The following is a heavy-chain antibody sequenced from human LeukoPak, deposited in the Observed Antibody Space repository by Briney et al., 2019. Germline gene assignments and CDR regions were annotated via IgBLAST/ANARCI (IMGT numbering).Heavy chain of an antibody. V-gene: IGHV3-11*01. CDR1: GFTFSDYY. D-gene: IGHD2-15*01. CDR3: ARGVVVVAATPPYFDN. Sequence: GGSLRLSCAASGFTFSDYYMSWIRQAPGKGLEWVSYISSSGSTIYYADSVKGRFTISRDNAKNSLYLQMNSLRAEDTAVYYCARGVVVVAATPPYFDNWGQGTLVTVSS. CDR2: ISSSGSTI. J-gene: IGHJ4*02.